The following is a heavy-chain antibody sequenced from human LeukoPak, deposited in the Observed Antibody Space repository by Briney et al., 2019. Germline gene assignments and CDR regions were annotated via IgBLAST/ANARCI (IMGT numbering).Heavy chain of an antibody. J-gene: IGHJ4*02. D-gene: IGHD3-22*01. Sequence: SETLSLTCTVSGYSISSGYYWGWIRQPPVKGLEWIGTIYHGGTTYYNPSLKSRVTLSVDTSKNQFSLKLTSVTAADTAVYYCARDTYYYDSSGPNPYWGQGTLVTVSS. V-gene: IGHV4-38-2*02. CDR3: ARDTYYYDSSGPNPY. CDR1: GYSISSGYY. CDR2: IYHGGTT.